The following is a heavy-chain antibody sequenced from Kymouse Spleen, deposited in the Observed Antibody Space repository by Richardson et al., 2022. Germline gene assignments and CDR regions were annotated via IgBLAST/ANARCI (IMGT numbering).Heavy chain of an antibody. D-gene: IGHD5-12*01. CDR2: ISYDGSNK. CDR3: AKDQNIVATIPDAFDI. J-gene: IGHJ3*02. V-gene: IGHV3-30*18. Sequence: QVQLVESGGGVVQPGRSLRLSCAASGFTFSSYGMHWVRQAPGKGLEWVAVISYDGSNKYYADSVKGRFTISRDNSKNTLYLQMNSLRAEDTAVYYCAKDQNIVATIPDAFDIWGQGTMVTVSS. CDR1: GFTFSSYG.